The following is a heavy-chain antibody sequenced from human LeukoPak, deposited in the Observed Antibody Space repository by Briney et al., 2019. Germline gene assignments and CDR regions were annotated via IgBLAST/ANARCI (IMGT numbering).Heavy chain of an antibody. CDR1: RYTFSNYD. CDR2: MSPNSGNT. D-gene: IGHD6-13*01. J-gene: IGHJ4*02. V-gene: IGHV1-8*01. Sequence: ASVKVSCKASRYTFSNYDINWVRQATGQGLEWMGWMSPNSGNTGYAQKFQGRVTITADESTSTAYMELSSLRSEDTAVYYCASNLVASSSWYSFDYWGQGTLVTVSS. CDR3: ASNLVASSSWYSFDY.